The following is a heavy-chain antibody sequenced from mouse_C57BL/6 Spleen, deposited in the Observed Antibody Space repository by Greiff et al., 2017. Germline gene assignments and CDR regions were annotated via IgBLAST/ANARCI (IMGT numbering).Heavy chain of an antibody. J-gene: IGHJ3*01. D-gene: IGHD2-4*01. CDR3: ERRDYAGFAY. V-gene: IGHV10-1*01. CDR1: GFSFNTYA. CDR2: IRSKSNNYAT. Sequence: EVQVVESGGGFVQPKGSLKLSCAASGFSFNTYAMNWVRQAPGKGLEWVARIRSKSNNYATYYADSVKDRFTISRDDSESMLYLQMNNLKTEDTAMYYCERRDYAGFAYWGQGTLVTVSA.